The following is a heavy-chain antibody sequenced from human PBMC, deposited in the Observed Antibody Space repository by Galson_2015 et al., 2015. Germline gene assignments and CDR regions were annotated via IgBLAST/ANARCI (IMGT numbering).Heavy chain of an antibody. D-gene: IGHD3-22*01. CDR2: IYYSGST. CDR3: ARHALPYYYDSSGYRNWFDP. CDR1: GGSISSSSYY. V-gene: IGHV4-39*01. Sequence: SETLSLTCTVSGGSISSSSYYWGWIRQPPGKGLEWIGSIYYSGSTYYNPSLKSRVTISVDTSKNQFSLKLSSVTAADTAVYYCARHALPYYYDSSGYRNWFDPWGQGTLVTVSS. J-gene: IGHJ5*02.